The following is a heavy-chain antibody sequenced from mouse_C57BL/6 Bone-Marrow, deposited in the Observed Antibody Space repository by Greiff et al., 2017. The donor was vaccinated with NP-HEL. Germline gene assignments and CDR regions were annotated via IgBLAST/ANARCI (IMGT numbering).Heavy chain of an antibody. CDR2: IYPRSGNT. D-gene: IGHD2-1*01. V-gene: IGHV1-81*01. CDR3: AIYYGPWFAY. J-gene: IGHJ3*01. CDR1: GYTFTSYG. Sequence: VQRVESGAELARPGASVKLSCKASGYTFTSYGISWVKQRTGQGLEWIGEIYPRSGNTYYNEKFKGKATLTADKSSSTAYMELRSLTSEDSAVYFCAIYYGPWFAYWGQGTLVTVSA.